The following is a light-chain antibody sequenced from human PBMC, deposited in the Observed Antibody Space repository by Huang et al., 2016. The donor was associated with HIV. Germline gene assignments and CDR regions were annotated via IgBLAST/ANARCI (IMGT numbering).Light chain of an antibody. CDR1: QSVTSN. V-gene: IGKV3-15*01. J-gene: IGKJ1*01. CDR3: QQYNDWPPWT. CDR2: SAS. Sequence: EIVMTQSPATLSVSPGERATLSCRASQSVTSNLAWYQQKPGQAPRLLIYSASTRATGIPARFSGSGSGTEFTLTISSLQSEDCAVYYCQQYNDWPPWT.